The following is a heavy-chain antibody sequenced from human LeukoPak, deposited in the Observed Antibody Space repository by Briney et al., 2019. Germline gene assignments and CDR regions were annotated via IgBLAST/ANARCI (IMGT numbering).Heavy chain of an antibody. Sequence: GGSLRLSCAVSGITLSNYGMSWVRQAPGKGLEWVAGISDSGGSTNYADSVKGRFTISRDNPKNTLYLQMNSLRAEDTAVYFCAKRGIVIRAVIIVGFHKEAYYFDYWGQGALVTVSS. J-gene: IGHJ4*02. CDR3: AKRGIVIRAVIIVGFHKEAYYFDY. CDR2: ISDSGGST. V-gene: IGHV3-23*01. CDR1: GITLSNYG. D-gene: IGHD3-10*01.